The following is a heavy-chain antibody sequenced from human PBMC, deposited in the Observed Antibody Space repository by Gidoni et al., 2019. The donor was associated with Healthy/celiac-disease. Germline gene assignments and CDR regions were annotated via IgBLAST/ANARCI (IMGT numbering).Heavy chain of an antibody. V-gene: IGHV5-10-1*03. CDR1: GYS. CDR2: IDPSDSYT. J-gene: IGHJ6*02. CDR3: ARHGEDIVVVPAASGMDV. Sequence: EAQLVQSGEAVNKTGESLRLSCTGSGYSWVGQLPGKGLEWMGRIDPSDSYTTYSPSFQGHVTISADKSISTAYLRWSSLKASDTAMCYCARHGEDIVVVPAASGMDVWGQGTTVTVSS. D-gene: IGHD2-2*01.